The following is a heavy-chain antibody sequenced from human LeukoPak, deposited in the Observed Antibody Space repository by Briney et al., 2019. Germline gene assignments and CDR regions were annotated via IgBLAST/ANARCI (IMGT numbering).Heavy chain of an antibody. CDR1: GGSISSGGYY. CDR3: ARGLPYGDYYFDY. D-gene: IGHD4-17*01. V-gene: IGHV4-31*03. J-gene: IGHJ4*02. CDR2: IYYSGST. Sequence: PSQTLSLTCSVSGGSISSGGYYWSWVRQHPGRGQEWIGYIYYSGSTYYNPSLKSRVTISVDTSKNQFSLKLSSVTAADTAVYYCARGLPYGDYYFDYWGQGTLVTVSS.